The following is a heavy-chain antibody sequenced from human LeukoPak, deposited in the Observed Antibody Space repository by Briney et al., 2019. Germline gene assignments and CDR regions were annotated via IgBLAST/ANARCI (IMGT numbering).Heavy chain of an antibody. CDR2: INPNSGGT. D-gene: IGHD3-10*01. V-gene: IGHV1-2*02. Sequence: ASVKVSCKASGYTFTVYYMHWVRQAPGQGGEWMGWINPNSGGTNYAQKFQGRVTMTRDTSISTAYMELNRLRSDDTAVYYCARDRDYGSGIFDYWGQGTLVTVSS. CDR1: GYTFTVYY. CDR3: ARDRDYGSGIFDY. J-gene: IGHJ4*02.